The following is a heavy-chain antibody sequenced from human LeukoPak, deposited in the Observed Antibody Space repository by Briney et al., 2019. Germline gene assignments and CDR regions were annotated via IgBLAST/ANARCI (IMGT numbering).Heavy chain of an antibody. D-gene: IGHD3-16*01. CDR1: GFTFSTYS. J-gene: IGHJ4*02. V-gene: IGHV3-21*01. CDR3: ARDLGVAAGTVTLDY. Sequence: PGGSLRLSCAASGFTFSTYSMNWVRQAPGKGLEWVSGISSNSKYIYHADSVKGRFTISRDSSRNSLYLQMNSLRVEDTAVYYCARDLGVAAGTVTLDYWGQGTLVTVSS. CDR2: ISSNSKYI.